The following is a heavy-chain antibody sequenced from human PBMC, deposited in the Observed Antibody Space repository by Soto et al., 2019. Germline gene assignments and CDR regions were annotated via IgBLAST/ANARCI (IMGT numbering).Heavy chain of an antibody. CDR2: ISGSGGST. D-gene: IGHD2-2*01. V-gene: IGHV3-23*01. CDR3: ANEPKDQLLFMMWFDP. CDR1: GFTFSSYA. J-gene: IGHJ5*02. Sequence: GGSLRLSCAASGFTFSSYAMSWVRRAPGKGLKWVSAISGSGGSTYYADSVKGRFTISRDNSKNTLYLQMNSLRAEDTAVYYCANEPKDQLLFMMWFDPWGQGTLVTVSA.